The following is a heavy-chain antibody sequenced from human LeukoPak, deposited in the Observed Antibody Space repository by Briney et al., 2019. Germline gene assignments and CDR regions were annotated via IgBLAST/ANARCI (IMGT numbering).Heavy chain of an antibody. Sequence: PSETLSLTCTVSGGSISSHYWSWLRQPPGKGLEWIGYIYYTGSTSYNPSLKSRVTISIDTSKKQFSLKLSSVTAADTAVYYCARRGEFSEFDYWGQGTLVTVSS. CDR2: IYYTGST. CDR3: ARRGEFSEFDY. CDR1: GGSISSHY. D-gene: IGHD3-16*01. V-gene: IGHV4-59*11. J-gene: IGHJ4*02.